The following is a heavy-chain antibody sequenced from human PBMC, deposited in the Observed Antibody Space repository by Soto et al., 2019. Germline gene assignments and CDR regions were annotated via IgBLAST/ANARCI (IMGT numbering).Heavy chain of an antibody. Sequence: EVQLLDSGGGLVQPGGSLRLSCAASGFTFSNYAMSWVRQAPGKGLEWVSTISGNGGSTYYADSVKGRFTISRDNSKNMLFLQINSLRDYDSAVYYCAKRPASIITLDYWGQGTPVTVSS. CDR2: ISGNGGST. J-gene: IGHJ4*02. CDR3: AKRPASIITLDY. D-gene: IGHD2-2*01. CDR1: GFTFSNYA. V-gene: IGHV3-23*01.